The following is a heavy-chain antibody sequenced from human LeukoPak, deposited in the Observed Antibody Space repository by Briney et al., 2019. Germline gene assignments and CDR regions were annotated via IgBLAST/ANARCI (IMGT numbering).Heavy chain of an antibody. CDR3: ARDLGAYCGGDCYQEGVDY. CDR1: GFTFSSYG. Sequence: QPGGSLRLSCAASGFTFSSYGMHWVRQAPGKGLEWVAVIWYDGSNKYYADSVKGRFTISGDNSKNTLYLQMNSLRAEDTAVYYCARDLGAYCGGDCYQEGVDYWGQGTLVTVSS. J-gene: IGHJ4*02. D-gene: IGHD2-21*02. CDR2: IWYDGSNK. V-gene: IGHV3-33*08.